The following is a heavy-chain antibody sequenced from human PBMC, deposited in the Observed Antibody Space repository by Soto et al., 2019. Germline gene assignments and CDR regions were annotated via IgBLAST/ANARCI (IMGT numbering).Heavy chain of an antibody. CDR3: ASEKVLFFAPVPFAS. J-gene: IGHJ4*02. V-gene: IGHV6-1*01. CDR2: TYYRSKWYN. CDR1: GDSVSSNSAA. D-gene: IGHD3-16*01. Sequence: SQTLSLTCAISGDSVSSNSAAWNWIRQSPSRGLEWLGRTYYRSKWYNDYAVSVKSRITINPDTSKNQFSLQLNSVTPEDTAVYYCASEKVLFFAPVPFASRGQGSLVTGSS.